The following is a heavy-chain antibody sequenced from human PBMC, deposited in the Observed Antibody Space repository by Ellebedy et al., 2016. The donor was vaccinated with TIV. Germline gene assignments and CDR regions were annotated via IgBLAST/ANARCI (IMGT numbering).Heavy chain of an antibody. D-gene: IGHD3-10*01. CDR2: IRYDGSNK. CDR1: GFTFSSYG. J-gene: IGHJ4*02. V-gene: IGHV3-30*02. Sequence: GESLKISCAASGFTFSSYGMHWVRQAPGKGLEWVAFIRYDGSNKYYADSVKGRFTISRDNSKNTLYLQMNSLRAEDTAVYFCARAGGRMVRGAVNYPLDYWGQGTLVTVSS. CDR3: ARAGGRMVRGAVNYPLDY.